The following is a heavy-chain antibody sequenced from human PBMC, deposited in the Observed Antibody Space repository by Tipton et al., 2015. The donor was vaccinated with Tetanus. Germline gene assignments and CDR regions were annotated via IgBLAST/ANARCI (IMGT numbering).Heavy chain of an antibody. V-gene: IGHV4-34*01. J-gene: IGHJ4*02. CDR3: ARGEYGSRSVDY. CDR2: INHSGST. CDR1: GGSFSGYY. Sequence: GLVKPSETLSLTCAVYGGSFSGYYWSWVRQPPGKGLGWVGEINHSGSTNYNPSLKSRVTISVDTSKNQFSLKLSSVTAADTAVYYCARGEYGSRSVDYWGQGTLVTVSS. D-gene: IGHD3-10*01.